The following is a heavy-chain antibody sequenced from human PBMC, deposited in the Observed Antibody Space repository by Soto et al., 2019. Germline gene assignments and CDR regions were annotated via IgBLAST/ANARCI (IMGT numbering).Heavy chain of an antibody. D-gene: IGHD3-22*01. Sequence: QVQLVQSGAEVKKPGSSVKVSCKASGGTFSNYAISWVRQAPGQGLEWMGGIIPIFGTANYAQKFQGRVTITADESTRTAYMELSSLRSEDTAVYYCARAHAGYDSSGYPRMDVWGQGTTVTVSS. CDR2: IIPIFGTA. J-gene: IGHJ6*02. CDR1: GGTFSNYA. CDR3: ARAHAGYDSSGYPRMDV. V-gene: IGHV1-69*01.